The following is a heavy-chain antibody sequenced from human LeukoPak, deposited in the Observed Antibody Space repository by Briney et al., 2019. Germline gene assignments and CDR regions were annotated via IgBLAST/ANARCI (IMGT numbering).Heavy chain of an antibody. D-gene: IGHD3-22*01. Sequence: SDTLSLTCTVSAGSVNSSPYYWGWVRQPPGKGLEWIGSIHYSGNTYYNPFLKSRVTISVDTSRNQFSLKLSSVSAADRGIYYCAKHEGSYFDKSGYTFEYWGQGTLVTVSS. CDR3: AKHEGSYFDKSGYTFEY. J-gene: IGHJ4*02. V-gene: IGHV4-39*01. CDR2: IHYSGNT. CDR1: AGSVNSSPYY.